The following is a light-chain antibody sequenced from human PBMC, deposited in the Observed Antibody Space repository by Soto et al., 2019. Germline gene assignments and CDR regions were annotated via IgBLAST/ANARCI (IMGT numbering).Light chain of an antibody. CDR3: QQYHRYST. CDR1: QSINAW. V-gene: IGKV1-5*01. CDR2: DVS. J-gene: IGKJ1*01. Sequence: DIQMTQSPSTRSASVLDRVTTACRASQSINAWLAWYQQKPGKAPKLLIYDVSTLDSGVPSRFSGSASGTEFTLTISYLESDDFATYYCQQYHRYSTFGQGTKVDI.